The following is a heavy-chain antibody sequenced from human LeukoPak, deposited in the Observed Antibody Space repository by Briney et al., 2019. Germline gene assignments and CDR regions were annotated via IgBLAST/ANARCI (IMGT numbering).Heavy chain of an antibody. J-gene: IGHJ4*02. CDR2: IKQDGSEK. Sequence: GGSLRLSCAASGFTFSSYWMSWVRQAPGKGLEWVANIKQDGSEKYYVDSVKGRFTISRDNAKNSLYLQMNSLRAEDTAVYYCARRRSQGITMIVVVSGYYFDYWGQGTLVTVSS. V-gene: IGHV3-7*01. CDR3: ARRRSQGITMIVVVSGYYFDY. CDR1: GFTFSSYW. D-gene: IGHD3-22*01.